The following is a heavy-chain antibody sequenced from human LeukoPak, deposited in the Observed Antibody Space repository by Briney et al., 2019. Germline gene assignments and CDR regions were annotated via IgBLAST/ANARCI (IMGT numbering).Heavy chain of an antibody. Sequence: SETLSLTCSVSGGSMSSSSYYWGWIRQPPGKGLEWIGSFYYTGNTYYNPSLKSRVTISVDTSKNQFSLKLNSVTAADTAVYYCARRALVVAVNWPFDYWGQGTLVTVSS. D-gene: IGHD2-15*01. V-gene: IGHV4-39*01. J-gene: IGHJ4*02. CDR2: FYYTGNT. CDR3: ARRALVVAVNWPFDY. CDR1: GGSMSSSSYY.